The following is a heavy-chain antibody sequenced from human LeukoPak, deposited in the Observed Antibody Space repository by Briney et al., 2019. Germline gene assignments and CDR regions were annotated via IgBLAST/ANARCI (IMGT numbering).Heavy chain of an antibody. D-gene: IGHD1-20*01. CDR1: GFTFSTYA. V-gene: IGHV3-23*01. CDR2: ISGNGGSA. Sequence: GGSLRLSCAASGFTFSTYALSWVRQAPGKGLEWVSSISGNGGSAYYTDSVKGRFTISRDNSKNTLYLQMNSLRAEDTAVYYCAKDLPTVYTWIYFDYWGQGTLVTVSS. J-gene: IGHJ4*02. CDR3: AKDLPTVYTWIYFDY.